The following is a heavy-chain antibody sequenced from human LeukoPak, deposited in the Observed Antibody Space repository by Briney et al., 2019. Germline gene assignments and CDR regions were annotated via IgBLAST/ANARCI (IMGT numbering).Heavy chain of an antibody. CDR1: GYIFSNYW. J-gene: IGHJ4*02. CDR3: ARQYQLLSQIDY. CDR2: IYPGDSDT. V-gene: IGHV5-51*01. D-gene: IGHD2-2*01. Sequence: GESPKISCTGSGYIFSNYWIGWVRQMPGKGLEWMGIIYPGDSDTRYSPSFQGQVTISADKSISTAYLQWSSLKASDTAMYYCARQYQLLSQIDYWGQGTLVTVSS.